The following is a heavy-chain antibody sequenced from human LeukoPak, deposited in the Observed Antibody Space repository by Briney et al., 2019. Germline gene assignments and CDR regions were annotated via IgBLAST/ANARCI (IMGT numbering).Heavy chain of an antibody. V-gene: IGHV4-59*01. D-gene: IGHD3-22*01. CDR3: ARGHPSGYYYWYFDL. J-gene: IGHJ2*01. CDR2: IYYSGST. Sequence: PSETLSLTCTVSGGSISSYYWSWIRQPPGKGLEWIGYIYYSGSTNYNPPLKSRVTISVDTSKNQFSLKLSSVTAADTAVYYCARGHPSGYYYWYFDLWGRGTLVTVSS. CDR1: GGSISSYY.